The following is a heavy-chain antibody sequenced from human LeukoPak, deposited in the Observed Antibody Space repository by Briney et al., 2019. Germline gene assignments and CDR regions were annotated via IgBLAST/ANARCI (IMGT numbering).Heavy chain of an antibody. CDR1: GGSFSGYI. CDR3: ARVAKCSSTCRGKYWYFDL. CDR2: ISHSGST. D-gene: IGHD2-2*01. V-gene: IGHV4-34*01. Sequence: SETLSLTCAVYGGSFSGYIWGWIRQPPGQGLEWIAEISHSGSTTYSPSLKSRVTISLDTAKNQFSLQLNSVTAADTAVYYCARVAKCSSTCRGKYWYFDLWGRGNLVTVSS. J-gene: IGHJ2*01.